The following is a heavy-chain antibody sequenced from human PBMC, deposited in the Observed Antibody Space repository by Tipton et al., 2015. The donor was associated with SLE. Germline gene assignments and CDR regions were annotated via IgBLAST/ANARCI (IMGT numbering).Heavy chain of an antibody. Sequence: TLSLTCTVSGFSISNYYWNWIRQPPGKGLEWISYMYYSGNINYNPSLKSRVTISVDTSKNQFSLKLRSVTAADTAVYYCAADYPSGSYRFDYWGQGTLVTVSS. V-gene: IGHV4-59*01. J-gene: IGHJ4*02. D-gene: IGHD3-10*01. CDR3: AADYPSGSYRFDY. CDR1: GFSISNYY. CDR2: MYYSGNI.